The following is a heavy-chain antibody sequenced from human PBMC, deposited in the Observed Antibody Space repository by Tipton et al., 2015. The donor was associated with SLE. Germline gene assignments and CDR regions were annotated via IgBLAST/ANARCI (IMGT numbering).Heavy chain of an antibody. CDR3: ARRLPVAGQYWYFDL. Sequence: TLSLTCAVSSFSISRDYYWGWIRQPPGKGLEWIGSIDYSGDTHYNPSLKSRVTMSVDTSANQFSLTLMSVTAADTAVYYCARRLPVAGQYWYFDLWGRGTLVTVSS. D-gene: IGHD6-19*01. CDR2: IDYSGDT. V-gene: IGHV4-38-2*01. J-gene: IGHJ2*01. CDR1: SFSISRDYY.